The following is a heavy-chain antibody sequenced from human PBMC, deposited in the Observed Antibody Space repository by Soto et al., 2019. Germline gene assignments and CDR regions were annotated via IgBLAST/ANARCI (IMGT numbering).Heavy chain of an antibody. CDR3: AKDKGRSPLDY. CDR1: GFTFSSYA. D-gene: IGHD2-15*01. CDR2: ISYDGSNK. V-gene: IGHV3-30-3*01. J-gene: IGHJ4*01. Sequence: GGSLRLSCAASGFTFSSYAMHWVRQAPGKGLEWVAVISYDGSNKYYADSVKGRFTISRDNAENSLYLQMNSLRAEDTAVYYCAKDKGRSPLDYWGQGTLVTVSS.